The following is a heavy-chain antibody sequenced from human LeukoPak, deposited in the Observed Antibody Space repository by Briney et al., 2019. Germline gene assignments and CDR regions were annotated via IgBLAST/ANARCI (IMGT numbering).Heavy chain of an antibody. CDR1: GFTFSSYG. J-gene: IGHJ4*02. CDR3: AKDGDGSGSYPFFDY. D-gene: IGHD3-10*01. V-gene: IGHV3-30*18. CDR2: ISYDGSNK. Sequence: TGGSLRLSCAASGFTFSSYGMHWVRQAPGKGLEWVAVISYDGSNKYCADSVKGRFTISRDNSKNTLYLQMNSLRAEDTAVYYCAKDGDGSGSYPFFDYWGQGTLVTVSS.